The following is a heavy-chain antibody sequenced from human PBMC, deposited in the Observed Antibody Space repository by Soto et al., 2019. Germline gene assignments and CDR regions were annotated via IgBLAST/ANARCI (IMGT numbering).Heavy chain of an antibody. CDR2: IYLDDDK. CDR1: GFSLTTSGVG. V-gene: IGHV2-5*02. Sequence: QITLNESGPTVVKPAETLTLTCTFSGFSLTTSGVGVGWIRQSPGKAPEWLALIYLDDDKRYSASLKSRLTNTKEPSKNQVVLTMASVDPADTATYYCAHRILRTVFGLVTTTAIYFDFWGQGTPVVVSS. J-gene: IGHJ4*02. CDR3: AHRILRTVFGLVTTTAIYFDF. D-gene: IGHD3-3*01.